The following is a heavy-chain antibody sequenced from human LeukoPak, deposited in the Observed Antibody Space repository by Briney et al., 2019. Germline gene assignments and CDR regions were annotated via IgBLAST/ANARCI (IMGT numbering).Heavy chain of an antibody. V-gene: IGHV4-4*07. Sequence: SETLSLTCTVSSASINSYSWGWIRQPAGRPLEWIGRFCTSGSNDYNPSLRSRVTMSVDTSRNQQFSLKLSSVTAADTAVYYCVRPDSGGGAFDIWGQGTMVIVSS. CDR3: VRPDSGGGAFDI. D-gene: IGHD6-19*01. CDR1: SASINSYS. J-gene: IGHJ3*02. CDR2: FCTSGSN.